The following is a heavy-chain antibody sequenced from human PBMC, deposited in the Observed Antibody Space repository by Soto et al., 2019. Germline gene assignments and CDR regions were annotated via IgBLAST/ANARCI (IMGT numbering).Heavy chain of an antibody. J-gene: IGHJ6*02. CDR2: IIPIFGTA. CDR3: ARGGEYSSSSSLFNYYYYGMDV. V-gene: IGHV1-69*13. CDR1: GGTFSSYA. D-gene: IGHD6-6*01. Sequence: SVKVSCKASGGTFSSYAISWVRQAPGQGLEWMGGIIPIFGTANYAQKFQGRVTITADESTSTAYMELSSLRSEDTAVYYCARGGEYSSSSSLFNYYYYGMDVWGQGTTVTVSS.